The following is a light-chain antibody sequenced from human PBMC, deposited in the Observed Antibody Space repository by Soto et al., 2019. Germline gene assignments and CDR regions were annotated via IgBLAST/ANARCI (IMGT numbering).Light chain of an antibody. CDR1: QSVSSSH. J-gene: IGKJ1*01. CDR3: QQYVALPPT. V-gene: IGKV3-20*01. Sequence: DIVLTQSPGTLSLSPGERATLSCGASQSVSSSHLAWYQQKPGQTPRLLIYGASSRASGIPDRFSGSGSGTDFTLTISRLEPEDFAMYYCQQYVALPPTFGQGTKVEI. CDR2: GAS.